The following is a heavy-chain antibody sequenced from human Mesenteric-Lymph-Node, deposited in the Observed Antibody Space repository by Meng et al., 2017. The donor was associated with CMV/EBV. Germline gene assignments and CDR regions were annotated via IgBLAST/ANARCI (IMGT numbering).Heavy chain of an antibody. D-gene: IGHD2/OR15-2a*01. Sequence: SGFTFEDYGMSLVRQAPGKGLEWVSSIYWNGGGTTYADSVRGRFTISRDNAKKSLYLQMDSLRAEDTALYYCARDFSVIVRGAFDFWGQGTMVTVSS. J-gene: IGHJ3*01. V-gene: IGHV3-20*03. CDR1: GFTFEDYG. CDR2: IYWNGGGT. CDR3: ARDFSVIVRGAFDF.